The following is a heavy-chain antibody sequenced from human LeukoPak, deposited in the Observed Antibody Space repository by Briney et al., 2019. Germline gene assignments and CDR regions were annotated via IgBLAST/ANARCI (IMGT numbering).Heavy chain of an antibody. CDR1: GYSFTSYW. Sequence: GESLRISCKGSGYSFTSYWISWVRQMPGKGLEWMERIDPSDSYTNYSPSFQGHVTISADKSISTAYLQWSSLKASDTAMYYCARTVGYCSSTSCYDYWGQGTLVTVSS. D-gene: IGHD2-2*01. CDR3: ARTVGYCSSTSCYDY. J-gene: IGHJ4*02. V-gene: IGHV5-10-1*01. CDR2: IDPSDSYT.